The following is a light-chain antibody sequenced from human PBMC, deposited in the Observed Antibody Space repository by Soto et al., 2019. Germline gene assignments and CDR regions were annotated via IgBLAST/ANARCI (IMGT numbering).Light chain of an antibody. CDR3: SSYAGTNTDVV. Sequence: QSALTQPPSASGSPGQSVTISCTGTSSDVGGYGYVSWYQQHPGKAPKLMIYEVSKRPSGVPDRFSGSKSGTTASLTVSGLQAEDGADYSCSSYAGTNTDVVFGGGTKLTVL. J-gene: IGLJ2*01. CDR2: EVS. V-gene: IGLV2-8*01. CDR1: SSDVGGYGY.